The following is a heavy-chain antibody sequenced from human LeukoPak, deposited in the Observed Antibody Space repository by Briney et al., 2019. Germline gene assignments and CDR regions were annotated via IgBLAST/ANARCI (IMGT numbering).Heavy chain of an antibody. CDR1: GFTVSSNY. J-gene: IGHJ4*02. CDR2: IYSGGST. CDR3: ARDKAGDNYFDY. V-gene: IGHV3-53*01. Sequence: GGSLRLSCAASGFTVSSNYMSWVRQAPGKGLEWVSVIYSGGSTYYADSVKGRFTISRDNSKNTLYLQMNSLRAEDTAVYYCARDKAGDNYFDYWGQGTLVTVSS. D-gene: IGHD7-27*01.